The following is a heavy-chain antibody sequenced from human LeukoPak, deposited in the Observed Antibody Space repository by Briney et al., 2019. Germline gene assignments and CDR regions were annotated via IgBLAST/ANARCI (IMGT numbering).Heavy chain of an antibody. CDR2: INASHGDT. V-gene: IGHV1-3*01. CDR1: GYTFTSYA. CDR3: ARCGPGSTSCYNKGNIGMDV. D-gene: IGHD2-2*02. J-gene: IGHJ6*04. Sequence: GASVKVSCKSSGYTFTSYAMHWVRQAPGQRLEWMGWINASHGDTKYSQKFQGRVTITRDTSASTAYMELSSLRSEDTAVYYCARCGPGSTSCYNKGNIGMDVWGKGTTVTVSS.